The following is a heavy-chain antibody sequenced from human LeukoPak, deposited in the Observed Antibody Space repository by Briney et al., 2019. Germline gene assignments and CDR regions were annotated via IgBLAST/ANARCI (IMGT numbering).Heavy chain of an antibody. CDR3: ARVSDMYYLDV. J-gene: IGHJ4*02. D-gene: IGHD3-9*01. Sequence: SVKVSCKASGGTFSSFGISWVRQAPGQGLEWMGRIILILGIANYAQKFQGRVTITVDKSTSTAYMELSSLRSEDTAVYYCARVSDMYYLDVWGQGTLVTVSS. V-gene: IGHV1-69*04. CDR2: IILILGIA. CDR1: GGTFSSFG.